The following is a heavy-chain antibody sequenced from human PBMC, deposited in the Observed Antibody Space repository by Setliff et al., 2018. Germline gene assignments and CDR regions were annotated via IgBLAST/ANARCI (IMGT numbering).Heavy chain of an antibody. J-gene: IGHJ6*04. CDR1: GFTFSSYA. CDR2: ISSNSNYI. CDR3: ASPPIRQYNYYMDV. V-gene: IGHV3-21*04. Sequence: SLRLSCAASGFTFSSYAMSWVRQAPGKGLEWVSSISSNSNYIHTADSLKGRLTVSRDNAKNSVHLQMNNLRVDDAAIYYCASPPIRQYNYYMDVWGKGTTVTVSS. D-gene: IGHD1-20*01.